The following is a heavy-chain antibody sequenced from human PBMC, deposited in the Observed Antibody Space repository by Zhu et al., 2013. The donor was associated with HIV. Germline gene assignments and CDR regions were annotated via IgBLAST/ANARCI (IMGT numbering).Heavy chain of an antibody. V-gene: IGHV1-69*01. CDR2: IIPIFRTT. J-gene: IGHJ6*02. CDR3: ARGKDVAVSAALKAYYYYGMHV. CDR1: GDTFYTYT. Sequence: QVQLVQSGPEVHKPGSSVKVSCKASGDTFYTYTISWLRQAPGQGLEWMGGIIPIFRTTNYAQRFQGRLTITVDVSTSTAYMELSSLTSEDTATYFCARGKDVAVSAALKAYYYYGMHVWGQGTTVSVSS. D-gene: IGHD2-2*01.